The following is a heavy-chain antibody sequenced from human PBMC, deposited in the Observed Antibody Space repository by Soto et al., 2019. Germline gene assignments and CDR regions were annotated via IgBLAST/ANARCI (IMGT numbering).Heavy chain of an antibody. V-gene: IGHV4-38-2*01. CDR1: GYSITSGYY. Sequence: PPETLSLTCVFSGYSITSGYYWGWVRQPPGKGLEWIGTGYYSGTTYYNPSLESRVTISVDTSKNQFSLNVNSVTAADTAVYYCGRIGSYYYFDQWGQGTLVTVSS. CDR2: GYYSGTT. D-gene: IGHD2-15*01. CDR3: GRIGSYYYFDQ. J-gene: IGHJ4*02.